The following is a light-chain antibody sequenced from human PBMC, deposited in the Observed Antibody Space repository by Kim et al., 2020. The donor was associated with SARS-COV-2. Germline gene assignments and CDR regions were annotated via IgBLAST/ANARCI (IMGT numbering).Light chain of an antibody. CDR2: EVI. J-gene: IGLJ2*01. Sequence: VTISCTRSSGSSASDYGQRYQQRPDSTPTTVIYEVIQRPSGVPDRFSGSIDSSSNSASLTISGLKTEDEADYYCQSYDSSNREVVFGGGTQLTVL. CDR3: QSYDSSNREVV. CDR1: SGSSASDY. V-gene: IGLV6-57*01.